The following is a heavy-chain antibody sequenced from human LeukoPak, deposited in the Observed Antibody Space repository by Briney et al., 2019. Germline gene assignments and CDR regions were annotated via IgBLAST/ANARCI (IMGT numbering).Heavy chain of an antibody. J-gene: IGHJ4*02. Sequence: GGALRLSCTASGFTFSNYGMAWVRQAPGQGVEWVSSISDSGGDTYYEDPVKGRFTVSRDNSKNTLYLQMNSLRAEDTAVFYCAKRVSYSNSAAYFDYWGQGTLVTVSS. CDR3: AKRVSYSNSAAYFDY. CDR1: GFTFSNYG. CDR2: ISDSGGDT. D-gene: IGHD6-6*01. V-gene: IGHV3-23*01.